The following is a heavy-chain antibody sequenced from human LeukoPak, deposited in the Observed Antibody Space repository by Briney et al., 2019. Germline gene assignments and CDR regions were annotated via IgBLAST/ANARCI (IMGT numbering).Heavy chain of an antibody. CDR2: INHSGST. V-gene: IGHV4-39*07. Sequence: SETLSLTCTVSGGSISSSSYYWGWIRQPPGKGLEWIGEINHSGSTNYNPSLKSRVTISVDTSKNQFSLKLSSVTAADTAVYYCARGAYYDFWSGYVDVWGKGTTVTVSS. CDR3: ARGAYYDFWSGYVDV. CDR1: GGSISSSSYY. J-gene: IGHJ6*03. D-gene: IGHD3-3*01.